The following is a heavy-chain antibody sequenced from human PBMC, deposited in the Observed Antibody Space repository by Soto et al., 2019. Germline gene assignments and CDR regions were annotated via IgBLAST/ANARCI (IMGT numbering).Heavy chain of an antibody. J-gene: IGHJ6*02. D-gene: IGHD2-15*01. CDR1: GFTFSSYA. CDR3: ARGDRGGTGSPASYYYSGLDV. CDR2: VSAGGDMT. V-gene: IGHV3-23*01. Sequence: DVQLLESGGHLVQTGGSLRLSCAASGFTFSSYAMSWVHQAPGKGLEWVSSVSAGGDMTYYSDSVKGRFTISRYNSDNAVFLQRHSLRTEATALYYCARGDRGGTGSPASYYYSGLDVWGQGTTVTVS.